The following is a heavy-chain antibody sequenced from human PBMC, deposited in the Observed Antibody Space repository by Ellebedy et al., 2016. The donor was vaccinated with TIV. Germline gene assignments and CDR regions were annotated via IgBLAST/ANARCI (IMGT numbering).Heavy chain of an antibody. CDR2: ILDSGTVT. J-gene: IGHJ1*01. V-gene: IGHV3-23*01. CDR3: AQEGLERHTDFQH. Sequence: PGGSLRLSCEASGFTFSNYAMHRVRQAPGKGLEWVSVILDSGTVTNYVDSVRGRFTISRDNSKNTLYLQMRSLTAEDTAIYYCAQEGLERHTDFQHWGQGTLVTVSS. D-gene: IGHD1-1*01. CDR1: GFTFSNYA.